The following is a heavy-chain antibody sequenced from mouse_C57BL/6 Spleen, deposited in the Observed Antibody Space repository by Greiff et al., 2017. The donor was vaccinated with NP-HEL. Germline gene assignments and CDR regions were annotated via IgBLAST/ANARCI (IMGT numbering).Heavy chain of an antibody. CDR1: GFTITDDY. V-gene: IGHV14-4*01. Sequence: VQLQQSGAELVRPGASVKLSCTASGFTITDDYMHWVKQRPEQGLEWIGWIDPESGDTEYASKFQGKATITADTSSNTAYLQLSSLTSDDTAVYYCTTRITTVVATGYFDYWGQGTTLTVSS. J-gene: IGHJ2*01. D-gene: IGHD1-1*01. CDR2: IDPESGDT. CDR3: TTRITTVVATGYFDY.